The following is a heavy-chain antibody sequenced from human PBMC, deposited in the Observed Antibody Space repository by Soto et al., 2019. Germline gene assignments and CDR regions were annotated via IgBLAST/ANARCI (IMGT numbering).Heavy chain of an antibody. CDR1: GGSISSGGYS. V-gene: IGHV4-30-2*01. CDR2: IYHSGGT. CDR3: DRVPDY. J-gene: IGHJ4*02. Sequence: QLQLQESGSGLVKPSQTLSLTCAVSGGSISSGGYSWGWIRQPPGKGLEWIGDIYHSGGTYYNPALKSRVTISVGRSKNQFSLKLSSVTAADTAVYYCDRVPDYWGQGTLVTVSS.